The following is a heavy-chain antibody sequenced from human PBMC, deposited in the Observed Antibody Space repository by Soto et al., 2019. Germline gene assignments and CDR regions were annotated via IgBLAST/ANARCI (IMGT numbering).Heavy chain of an antibody. Sequence: SETLSLTCTVSGGSISSYYWSWIRQPPGKGLEWIGYIYYSGSTNYNPSLKSRVTISVDTSKNQFSLKLSSVTAADAAVYYCARGVSSGWYFPPDFDYWGQGTLVTVSS. V-gene: IGHV4-59*01. CDR3: ARGVSSGWYFPPDFDY. CDR2: IYYSGST. CDR1: GGSISSYY. J-gene: IGHJ4*02. D-gene: IGHD6-19*01.